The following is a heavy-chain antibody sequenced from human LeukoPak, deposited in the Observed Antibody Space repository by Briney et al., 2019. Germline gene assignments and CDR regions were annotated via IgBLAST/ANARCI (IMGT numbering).Heavy chain of an antibody. V-gene: IGHV4-4*07. CDR1: GGSLSSYY. CDR2: IYTSGST. D-gene: IGHD1-26*01. J-gene: IGHJ4*02. Sequence: SETLSLTCTVSGGSLSSYYWSWVRQPAGKGLEWIGRIYTSGSTNYNPSLKSRVTMLVDTSKNQFSLKLSSVTAADTAVYYCARDRGSYGLDYWGQGTLVTVSS. CDR3: ARDRGSYGLDY.